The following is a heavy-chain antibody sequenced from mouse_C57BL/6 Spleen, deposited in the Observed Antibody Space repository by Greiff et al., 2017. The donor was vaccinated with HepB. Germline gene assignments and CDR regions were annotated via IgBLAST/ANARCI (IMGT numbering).Heavy chain of an antibody. J-gene: IGHJ2*01. CDR1: GFTFSSYA. V-gene: IGHV5-4*01. CDR3: ARDGGYDYDPYYFDY. Sequence: EVKLVESGGGLVKPGGSLKLSCAASGFTFSSYAMSWVRQTPEKRLEWVATISDGGSYTYYPDNVKGRFTISRDNAKNNLYLQMSHLKSEDTAMYYCARDGGYDYDPYYFDYWGQGTTLTVSS. CDR2: ISDGGSYT. D-gene: IGHD2-4*01.